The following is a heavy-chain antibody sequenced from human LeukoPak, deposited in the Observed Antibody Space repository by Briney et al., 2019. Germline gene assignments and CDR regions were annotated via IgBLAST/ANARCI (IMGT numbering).Heavy chain of an antibody. J-gene: IGHJ4*02. V-gene: IGHV3-48*02. CDR2: ISSSSSTI. D-gene: IGHD3-3*01. CDR3: ARDPQYYDFWSGYYPSLGPPGLGYFDY. CDR1: GFTFSSYS. Sequence: PGGSLRLSCAASGFTFSSYSMNWVRQAPGKGLEWVSYISSSSSTIYYADSVKGRFTISRDNAKNSLYLQMNSLRDEDTAVYYCARDPQYYDFWSGYYPSLGPPGLGYFDYWGQGTLVTVSS.